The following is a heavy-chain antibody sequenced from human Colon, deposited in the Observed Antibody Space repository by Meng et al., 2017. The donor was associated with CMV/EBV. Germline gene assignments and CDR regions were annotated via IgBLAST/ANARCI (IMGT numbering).Heavy chain of an antibody. J-gene: IGHJ6*02. CDR1: GFSFNDRY. Sequence: GGSLRLSCAVSGFSFNDRYMNWIRQAPGKGLGWISYISGSTGTIYYADPVRGSFTISWDNAKNPLNLQMNSLRAEDTAVYYYARDLIPGVYDMDVWGQGTTVTVSS. CDR2: ISGSTGTI. D-gene: IGHD1-14*01. CDR3: ARDLIPGVYDMDV. V-gene: IGHV3-11*01.